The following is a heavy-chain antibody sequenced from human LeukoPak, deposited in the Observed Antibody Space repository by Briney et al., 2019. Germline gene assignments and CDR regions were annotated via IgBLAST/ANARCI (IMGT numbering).Heavy chain of an antibody. Sequence: ASXKVSCKASGYTFTSYGISWVRQAPGQGLEWMGWISAYNGNTNYAQKLQGRVTMTTDTSTSTAYMELRSLRSDDTAVYYCALSWSWKNWFDHWGQGTLVTVSS. V-gene: IGHV1-18*01. CDR3: ALSWSWKNWFDH. J-gene: IGHJ5*02. CDR1: GYTFTSYG. CDR2: ISAYNGNT. D-gene: IGHD1-1*01.